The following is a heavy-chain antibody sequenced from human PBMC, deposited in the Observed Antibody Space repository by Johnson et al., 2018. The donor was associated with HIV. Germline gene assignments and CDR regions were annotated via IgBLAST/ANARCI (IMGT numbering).Heavy chain of an antibody. J-gene: IGHJ3*02. CDR2: IRYDGSNK. D-gene: IGHD3-22*01. CDR3: AKAGDYYDSSGYYDAFDI. Sequence: QVQLVESGGGVVQPGGSLRLSCAASGFTFSIYGMHWVRQAPGKGLEWVAFIRYDGSNKYYADSVKGRFTISRDNSKNTLYLQMNSLRAEDTAVYYCAKAGDYYDSSGYYDAFDIWGQGTMVTVSS. V-gene: IGHV3-30*02. CDR1: GFTFSIYG.